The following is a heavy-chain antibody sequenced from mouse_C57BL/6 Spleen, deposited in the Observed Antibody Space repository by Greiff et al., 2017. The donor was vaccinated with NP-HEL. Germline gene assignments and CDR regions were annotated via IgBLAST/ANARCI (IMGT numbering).Heavy chain of an antibody. Sequence: QVQLQQSGAELVKPGASVKISCKASGYAFSSYWMNWVKQRPGQGLEWIGQIYPGDGDTNYNGKFKGKATLTAGKSSSTAYMQLSSLTSEDSAVYLCAREGWFAYWGQGTLVTVSA. V-gene: IGHV1-80*01. CDR3: AREGWFAY. CDR2: IYPGDGDT. CDR1: GYAFSSYW. J-gene: IGHJ3*01.